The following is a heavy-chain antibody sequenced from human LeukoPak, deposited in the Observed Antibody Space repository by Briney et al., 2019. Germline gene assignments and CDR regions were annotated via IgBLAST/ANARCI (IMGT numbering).Heavy chain of an antibody. V-gene: IGHV4-34*01. CDR1: GGSFSGYY. J-gene: IGHJ4*02. CDR3: ARHDSGYDYGVGY. CDR2: INHSGST. Sequence: PSETLSLTCAVYGGSFSGYYWSWIRQPPGKGLEWIGEINHSGSTNYNPSLKSRVTISVDTSKNQFSLKLSSVTAADTAVYYCARHDSGYDYGVGYWGQGTLVTVSS. D-gene: IGHD5-12*01.